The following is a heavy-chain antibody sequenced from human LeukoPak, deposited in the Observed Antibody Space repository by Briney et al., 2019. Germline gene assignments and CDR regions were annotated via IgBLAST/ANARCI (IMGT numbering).Heavy chain of an antibody. CDR3: LVDGSGTYTGLDH. J-gene: IGHJ4*02. D-gene: IGHD3-10*01. CDR1: GYTLTDYC. Sequence: GASVKVSCKASGYTLTDYCMHWVRQAPGQGLEWMGRLIPNSGGTTYAQKFQGRVTMTRDTSISTAYMELSRLRFDDTAVYYCLVDGSGTYTGLDHWGQGTLVAASS. CDR2: LIPNSGGT. V-gene: IGHV1-2*06.